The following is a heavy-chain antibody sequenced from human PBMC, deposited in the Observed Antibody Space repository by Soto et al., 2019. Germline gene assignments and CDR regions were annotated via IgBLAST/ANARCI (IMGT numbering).Heavy chain of an antibody. CDR1: GFTFSSYA. V-gene: IGHV3-23*01. CDR2: ISGSGGTT. CDR3: AKDVGSWYGRASGY. Sequence: EVQLLESGGGLVQPGGSLRLSCEASGFTFSSYAMNWVRQAPGKGLEWVSAISGSGGTTYYADSVKGRFIISRDNSKNTLYVQMHSLRAEDTAVYYCAKDVGSWYGRASGYWGQGTLVTVSS. D-gene: IGHD6-13*01. J-gene: IGHJ4*02.